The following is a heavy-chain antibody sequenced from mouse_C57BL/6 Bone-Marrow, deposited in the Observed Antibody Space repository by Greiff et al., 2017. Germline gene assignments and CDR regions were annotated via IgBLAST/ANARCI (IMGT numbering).Heavy chain of an antibody. J-gene: IGHJ3*01. Sequence: EVKLMESGGGLVKPGGSLKLSCAASGFTFSDYGMHWVRQAPEKGLKWVAYISSGRSTLYYTDTVKGRFTISRANDKNTLFLQMTSLRSEDTAMYYCARGDYAYEGAWFAYWGQGTLVTVSA. CDR1: GFTFSDYG. CDR3: ARGDYAYEGAWFAY. V-gene: IGHV5-17*01. D-gene: IGHD2-2*01. CDR2: ISSGRSTL.